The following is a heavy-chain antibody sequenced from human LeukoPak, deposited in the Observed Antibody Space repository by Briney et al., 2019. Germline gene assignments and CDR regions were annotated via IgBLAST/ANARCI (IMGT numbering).Heavy chain of an antibody. D-gene: IGHD3-22*01. J-gene: IGHJ4*02. CDR1: GASISNYY. Sequence: SETLSLTCTVSGASISNYYWNWSRQPAGKGLEWIGRIYVSGSTNYDPSLKNRVTMSVDTSKSQFSLKLDSVTAADTAVYYCAGPNYYDSSGYFLGYWGQGILVTVSS. CDR3: AGPNYYDSSGYFLGY. CDR2: IYVSGST. V-gene: IGHV4-4*07.